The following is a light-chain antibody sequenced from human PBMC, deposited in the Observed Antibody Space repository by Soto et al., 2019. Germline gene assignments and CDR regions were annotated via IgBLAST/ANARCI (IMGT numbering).Light chain of an antibody. J-gene: IGKJ2*01. CDR1: QDISNY. V-gene: IGKV1-27*01. Sequence: DIQMTQSPSSLSASVGDRVTITCRASQDISNYLAWYQQKPGEVPKLLIYAASTLQKGVQSRFSGGGSGTLFTLTINNLQPDYGATYYCQKYNSAPKTFGRGTRLEIK. CDR2: AAS. CDR3: QKYNSAPKT.